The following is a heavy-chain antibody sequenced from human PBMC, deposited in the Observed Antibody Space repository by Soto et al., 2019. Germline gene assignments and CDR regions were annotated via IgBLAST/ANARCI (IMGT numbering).Heavy chain of an antibody. CDR1: GGSISSGGYY. Sequence: QVQLQESGPGLVKPSQTLSLTCTVSGGSISSGGYYWSWIRQHPGKGLEWIGYIYYSGSTYYNPSLKSRVTISVDTSKNQFSLKLSSVTAADTAVYYCVREGGPYCSGGSCYPHWGQGTLVTVSS. V-gene: IGHV4-31*03. J-gene: IGHJ4*02. D-gene: IGHD2-15*01. CDR2: IYYSGST. CDR3: VREGGPYCSGGSCYPH.